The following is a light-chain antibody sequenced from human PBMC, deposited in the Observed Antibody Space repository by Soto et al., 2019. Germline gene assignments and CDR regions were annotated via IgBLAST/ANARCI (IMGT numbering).Light chain of an antibody. CDR3: QSYDNSLTAYV. CDR1: RSNIGAGYD. Sequence: QSVLTEPPSVSGAPGQWVTVSCTGSRSNIGAGYDVHWYQQLPGTAPKLLIYGKNNRPSGVPDRFSGSRSGTSASLAITGLQAEDEADYYCQSYDNSLTAYVFGTGTKLTVL. CDR2: GKN. V-gene: IGLV1-40*01. J-gene: IGLJ1*01.